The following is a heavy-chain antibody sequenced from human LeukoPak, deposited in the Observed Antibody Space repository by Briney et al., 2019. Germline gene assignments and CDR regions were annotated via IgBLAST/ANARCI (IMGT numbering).Heavy chain of an antibody. CDR3: ARDSRGYSGYDLDY. CDR1: GFTFSSYS. CDR2: ISSSSSYI. V-gene: IGHV3-21*01. J-gene: IGHJ4*02. D-gene: IGHD5-12*01. Sequence: GGSLRLSCAASGFTFSSYSMNWVRQAPGKGLEWVSSISSSSSYIYYADSVKGRFTISRDNAKNSLYLQMNSLRAEDTAVYYCARDSRGYSGYDLDYWGQGTLVTVSS.